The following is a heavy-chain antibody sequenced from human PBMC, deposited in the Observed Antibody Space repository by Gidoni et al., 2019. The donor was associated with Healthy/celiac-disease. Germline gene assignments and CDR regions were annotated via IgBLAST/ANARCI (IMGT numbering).Heavy chain of an antibody. V-gene: IGHV3-23*01. J-gene: IGHJ6*03. CDR3: AKEKDGSHHYYYYYMDV. D-gene: IGHD2-15*01. Sequence: EVQLLESGGGLVQPGGSLRLSCAASGFTFRSYAMSGVRQAPGKGLEWVSAISGSGGSTHYADSVKVRFTSSRDNSKNTLYLQRNSLRAEDTSVYYCAKEKDGSHHYYYYYMDVWGKGTTVTVSS. CDR2: ISGSGGST. CDR1: GFTFRSYA.